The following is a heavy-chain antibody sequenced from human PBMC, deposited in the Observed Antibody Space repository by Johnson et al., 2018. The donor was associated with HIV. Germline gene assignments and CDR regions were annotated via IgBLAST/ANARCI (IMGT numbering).Heavy chain of an antibody. CDR1: GFIFGSYG. Sequence: QVQLMESGGGLVEPGGSLRLSCIASGFIFGSYGMHWVRQAPGKGLEWVAVISYDGSNKYYADSVKGRFTISRDKSKNTLYLQMNSLRAEDTAVYYRAKDGAMAFDIWGQGTLVTVSS. CDR2: ISYDGSNK. D-gene: IGHD2-2*01. CDR3: AKDGAMAFDI. V-gene: IGHV3-30*18. J-gene: IGHJ3*02.